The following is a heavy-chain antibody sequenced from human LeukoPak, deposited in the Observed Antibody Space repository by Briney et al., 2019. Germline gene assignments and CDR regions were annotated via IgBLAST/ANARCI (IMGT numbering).Heavy chain of an antibody. CDR1: GYTFTSYG. CDR3: ARGLEYYDSSGYEIFEY. Sequence: ASVKVSCKASGYTFTSYGISWVRHAPGQGLEWMGWISAYNGNTNYAQKLQGRVTMTTDTSTSTAYMELRSLRSDDTAVYYCARGLEYYDSSGYEIFEYWGQGTLVTVSS. D-gene: IGHD3-22*01. CDR2: ISAYNGNT. J-gene: IGHJ4*02. V-gene: IGHV1-18*01.